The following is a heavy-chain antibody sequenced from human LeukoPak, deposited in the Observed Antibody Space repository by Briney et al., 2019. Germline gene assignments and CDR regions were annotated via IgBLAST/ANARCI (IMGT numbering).Heavy chain of an antibody. CDR2: LHYSGST. CDR1: GGSISPHY. Sequence: SETLSLTCTVSGGSISPHYWTWIRQPPGKGLEWIGYLHYSGSTNYNPSLESRVTISVDTSKNQFSLKLSSVTAADTAVYYCARSPSLVVPAAITYYYMDVWGKGTTVTVSS. J-gene: IGHJ6*03. D-gene: IGHD2-2*02. CDR3: ARSPSLVVPAAITYYYMDV. V-gene: IGHV4-59*11.